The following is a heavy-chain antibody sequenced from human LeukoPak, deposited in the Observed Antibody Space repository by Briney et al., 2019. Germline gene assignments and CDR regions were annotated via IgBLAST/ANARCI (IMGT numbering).Heavy chain of an antibody. CDR2: IIPIFGIA. D-gene: IGHD3-22*01. V-gene: IGHV1-69*04. J-gene: IGHJ4*02. Sequence: SVKVSCKASGGTFSSYAISWVRQAPGQGLEWMGRIIPIFGIANYAQKFQGRVTITADKSTSTAYMELSSLRSENTAVYYCARHYYDSSGYLYYFDYWGQGTLVTVSS. CDR1: GGTFSSYA. CDR3: ARHYYDSSGYLYYFDY.